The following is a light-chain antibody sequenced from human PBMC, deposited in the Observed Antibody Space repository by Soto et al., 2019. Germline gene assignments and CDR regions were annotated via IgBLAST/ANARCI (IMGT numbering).Light chain of an antibody. CDR2: DAS. Sequence: VLAQSPATLSLSPGERATLSCRASQSVGTYLAWYQQKPGQAPRLLIYDASNRATGIPARFSGSGSGTDFTLTITTLEPEGFAVYYCQQRSNWLTFGGGTKVDIK. V-gene: IGKV3-11*01. CDR3: QQRSNWLT. J-gene: IGKJ4*01. CDR1: QSVGTY.